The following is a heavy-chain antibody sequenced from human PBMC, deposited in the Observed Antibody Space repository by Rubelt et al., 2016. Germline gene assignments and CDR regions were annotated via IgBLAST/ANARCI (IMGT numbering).Heavy chain of an antibody. CDR3: ARRGFRRPDYYPLEA. CDR2: INHSGTT. Sequence: QVQLQLWGAGLLKPSENLSLTCAVYGGSFSGYYWSWIRQATGKGLEWIREINHSGTTNNNPSLKSRVTQPEATSKNQFSLKLRSGIAADTAGYYCARRGFRRPDYYPLEAWGQGALVTVSS. V-gene: IGHV4-34*01. CDR1: GGSFSGYY. J-gene: IGHJ1*01. D-gene: IGHD1-26*01.